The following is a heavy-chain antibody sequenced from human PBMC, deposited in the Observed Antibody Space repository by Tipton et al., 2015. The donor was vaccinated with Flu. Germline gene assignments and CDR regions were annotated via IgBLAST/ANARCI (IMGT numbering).Heavy chain of an antibody. CDR2: IYYSGST. D-gene: IGHD4-17*01. CDR3: ARRKTVTTRLTYFDY. Sequence: TLSLPCTVSGGSITSYYWSWIPQPPVKGLEWIGYIYYSGSTNYNPSLKSRVTISVDTSKNQFSLKLSSVTAADTAVYYCARRKTVTTRLTYFDYWDQGTLVTVSS. V-gene: IGHV4-59*08. CDR1: GGSITSYY. J-gene: IGHJ4*02.